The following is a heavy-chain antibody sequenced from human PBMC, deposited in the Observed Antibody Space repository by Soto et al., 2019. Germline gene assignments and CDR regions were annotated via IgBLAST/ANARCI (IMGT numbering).Heavy chain of an antibody. V-gene: IGHV4-39*01. CDR3: VRGRGLFSVVVIAIDY. J-gene: IGHJ4*02. Sequence: SETLSLTCTVSGGTISSSSYYWGWIRQPPGKGLEWIGSIYYSGSTYYNPSLKSRVTISVDTSKNQFSLKLSSVTAADTAVYYCVRGRGLFSVVVIAIDYWGQGTLVTVSS. CDR1: GGTISSSSYY. D-gene: IGHD3-22*01. CDR2: IYYSGST.